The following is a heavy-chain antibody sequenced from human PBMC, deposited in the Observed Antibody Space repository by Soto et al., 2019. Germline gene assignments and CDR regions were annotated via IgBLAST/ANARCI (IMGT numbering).Heavy chain of an antibody. CDR1: GFSLSTSGVG. D-gene: IGHD4-17*01. Sequence: QITLKESGPTLVKPTQTLTLTCTFSGFSLSTSGVGVGWIRQPPGKALEWLALIYWNDDKRYSPSLKSRLTITKDTAKNQVVLTMTNMDPVDTATYYCAPSILTTAFDYWGQGTLVTVSS. CDR2: IYWNDDK. CDR3: APSILTTAFDY. J-gene: IGHJ4*02. V-gene: IGHV2-5*01.